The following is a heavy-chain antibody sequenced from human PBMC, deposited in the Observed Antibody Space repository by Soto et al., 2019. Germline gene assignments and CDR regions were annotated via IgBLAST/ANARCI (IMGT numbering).Heavy chain of an antibody. V-gene: IGHV4-59*01. CDR3: ATGPADIMLRHFDN. D-gene: IGHD5-12*01. CDR1: GGAISSGY. Sequence: PSETLSLTCSVSGGAISSGYWNWIRQPPGKGLEWIGFIYYSGTTNYNPSLKSRVTISLDTSKNQFSLKLRSVTAADTALYYCATGPADIMLRHFDNWGEGALIAVAS. CDR2: IYYSGTT. J-gene: IGHJ4*02.